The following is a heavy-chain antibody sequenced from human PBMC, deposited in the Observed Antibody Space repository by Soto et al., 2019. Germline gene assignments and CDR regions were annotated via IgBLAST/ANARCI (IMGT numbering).Heavy chain of an antibody. J-gene: IGHJ6*02. CDR1: GGSISSYY. D-gene: IGHD2-2*01. CDR3: ARHAPYCSSTSHCAYGMDV. Sequence: LSLTCTVSGGSISSYYWSWILQPPGKGLEWIGYIYYSGTTSYNPSLKGRVTISVDTSKNQFSLKLSSVTAADTAVYYCARHAPYCSSTSHCAYGMDVWGQGTTVTVSS. CDR2: IYYSGTT. V-gene: IGHV4-59*08.